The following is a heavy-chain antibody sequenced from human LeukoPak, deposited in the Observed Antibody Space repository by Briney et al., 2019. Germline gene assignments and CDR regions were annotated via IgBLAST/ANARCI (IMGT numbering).Heavy chain of an antibody. CDR1: GYTFTGYY. CDR2: INPNSGGT. J-gene: IGHJ6*03. D-gene: IGHD3-22*01. Sequence: ASVKVSCKASGYTFTGYYMHWVRQAPGQGLEWMGWINPNSGGTNYAQKFQGRVTMTRDTSISTAYMELSRLRSDDTAVYYCARVSRDSSVYFLLGYYYMDVWGRGTTVTVSS. V-gene: IGHV1-2*02. CDR3: ARVSRDSSVYFLLGYYYMDV.